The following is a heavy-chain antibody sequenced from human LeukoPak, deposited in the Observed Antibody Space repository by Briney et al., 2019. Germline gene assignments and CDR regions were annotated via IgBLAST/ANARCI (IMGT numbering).Heavy chain of an antibody. J-gene: IGHJ3*01. Sequence: SETLSLTCTVSGYSISSGYYWGWIRQPPGKGLEWIGTIYHSGSTYYNPSLKSRVTISLDTSKNQFSLKLSSVTAADTAVYYCARGAVGSTPHVAFDVWGQGTMVIVSS. D-gene: IGHD1-26*01. CDR2: IYHSGST. V-gene: IGHV4-38-2*02. CDR3: ARGAVGSTPHVAFDV. CDR1: GYSISSGYY.